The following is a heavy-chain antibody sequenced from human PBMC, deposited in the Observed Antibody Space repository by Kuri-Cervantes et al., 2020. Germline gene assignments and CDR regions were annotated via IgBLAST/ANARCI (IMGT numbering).Heavy chain of an antibody. Sequence: SETLSLTCAVYGGSFSDYFWSWIRQPPGKGLEWIGEINHSGSTNYNPSLKSRVTISVDTSKNQFSLRLTSVTAADTAVYYCARVEGYYYYYMDVWGKGTTVTVSS. J-gene: IGHJ6*03. CDR3: ARVEGYYYYYMDV. CDR2: INHSGST. V-gene: IGHV4-34*01. CDR1: GGSFSDYF. D-gene: IGHD3-3*01.